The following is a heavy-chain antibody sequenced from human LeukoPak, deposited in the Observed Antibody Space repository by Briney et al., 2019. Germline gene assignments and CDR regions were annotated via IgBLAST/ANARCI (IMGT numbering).Heavy chain of an antibody. V-gene: IGHV1-2*02. CDR2: INPKNGDT. CDR1: GYTFDDEY. D-gene: IGHD5-12*01. CDR3: ARRVQKLVATSSFDP. Sequence: ASVKVSCKASGYTFDDEYIHWVRQAPGLGLEWMGWINPKNGDTNYAQKFQGRVTMTRDTSISTAYMELRRLKSDDSAVYYCARRVQKLVATSSFDPWGQGTLVTVSS. J-gene: IGHJ5*02.